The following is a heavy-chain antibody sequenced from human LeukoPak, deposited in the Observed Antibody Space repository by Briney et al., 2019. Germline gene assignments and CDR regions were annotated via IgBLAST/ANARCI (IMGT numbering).Heavy chain of an antibody. CDR2: ISSDGITT. CDR3: SRFVVVTAGDY. Sequence: PGGSLRLSCAASGLTLSSYWMHWVRHAPGKGLVWVARISSDGITTTYADSVKGRFTISRDSAKNTLYLQMNSLRAEDTAVYYCSRFVVVTAGDYWGQGTLVTVSS. D-gene: IGHD2-21*02. J-gene: IGHJ4*02. CDR1: GLTLSSYW. V-gene: IGHV3-74*01.